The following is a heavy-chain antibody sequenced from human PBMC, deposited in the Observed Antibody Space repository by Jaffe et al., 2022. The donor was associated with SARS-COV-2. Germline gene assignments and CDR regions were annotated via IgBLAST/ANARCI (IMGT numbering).Heavy chain of an antibody. CDR2: IYSGGST. CDR3: ARDRSGQWPGYYYGMDV. D-gene: IGHD6-19*01. J-gene: IGHJ6*02. CDR1: GFTVSSNY. V-gene: IGHV3-53*01. Sequence: EVQLVESGGGLIQPGGSLRLSCAASGFTVSSNYMSWVRQAPGKGLEWVSVIYSGGSTYYADSVKGRFTISRDNSKNTLYLQMNSLRAEDTAVYYCARDRSGQWPGYYYGMDVWGQGTTVTVSS.